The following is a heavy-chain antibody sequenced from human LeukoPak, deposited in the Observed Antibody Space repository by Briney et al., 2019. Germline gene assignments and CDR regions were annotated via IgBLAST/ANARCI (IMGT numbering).Heavy chain of an antibody. D-gene: IGHD6-19*01. Sequence: SETLSLTGTVSGGSIGSYYWSWIRQPPGKGLEWIGYIYYSGSTNYNPSLKSRVTISVDTSKNQFSLKLSSVTAADTAVYYCAREGSGWSYFDYWGQGTLVTVSS. CDR3: AREGSGWSYFDY. CDR2: IYYSGST. CDR1: GGSIGSYY. V-gene: IGHV4-59*01. J-gene: IGHJ4*02.